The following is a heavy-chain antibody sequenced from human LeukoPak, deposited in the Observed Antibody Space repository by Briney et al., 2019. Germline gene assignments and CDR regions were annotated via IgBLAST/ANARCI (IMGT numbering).Heavy chain of an antibody. CDR1: GGSISSYY. D-gene: IGHD3-10*01. CDR2: IDYSGST. J-gene: IGHJ4*02. V-gene: IGHV4-59*01. Sequence: KPSETLSLTCTVSGGSISSYYWSWIRQPPGKGLEWIGYIDYSGSTKYNPSLKSRVSISVDTSKNQFSLKMSSVTAADTALCYCVREGSSSRFVDYWGQGNLVTVSS. CDR3: VREGSSSRFVDY.